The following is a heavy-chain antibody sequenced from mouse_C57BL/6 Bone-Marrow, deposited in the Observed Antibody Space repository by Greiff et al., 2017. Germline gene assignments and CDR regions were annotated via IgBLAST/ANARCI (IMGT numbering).Heavy chain of an antibody. CDR1: GYTFTSYW. V-gene: IGHV1-55*01. CDR3: ARGDYGSSVFDY. J-gene: IGHJ2*01. Sequence: QVQLQQPGAELVKPGASVKMSCKASGYTFTSYWITWVKQRPGQGLEWIGDIYPGSGSTNYNEKFKSKATLTVDTSSSTACMQLSSLTSEDSAVYYCARGDYGSSVFDYWGQGTTLTVSS. D-gene: IGHD1-1*01. CDR2: IYPGSGST.